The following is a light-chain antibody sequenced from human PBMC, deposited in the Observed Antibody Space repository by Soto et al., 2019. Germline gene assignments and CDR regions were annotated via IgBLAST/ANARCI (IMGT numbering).Light chain of an antibody. V-gene: IGKV1-39*01. J-gene: IGKJ2*01. CDR1: RSIGTN. CDR2: AAS. Sequence: DIQMTQSPSSLSAPVGDTFIITCLASRSIGTNLNWYQQKPGKAPKLLVFAASTLQYGVPSRFSGSGSGTDFTLTISSLQPEDFAIYSCQQSFSVPYTFAQGTKVDIK. CDR3: QQSFSVPYT.